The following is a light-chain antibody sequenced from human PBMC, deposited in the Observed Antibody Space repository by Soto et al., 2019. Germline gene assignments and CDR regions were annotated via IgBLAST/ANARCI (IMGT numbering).Light chain of an antibody. J-gene: IGKJ1*01. CDR1: QSVSSN. V-gene: IGKV3-15*01. CDR2: GAS. Sequence: EIVMTQSPATLSVSPGERATLSCRASQSVSSNLAWYQQKPGQAPRLLIYGASTRATGIPARFSGSGSGTEFTLTISSLQSEDFAVYYCQQYNNWPPWTFGQVTKVELK. CDR3: QQYNNWPPWT.